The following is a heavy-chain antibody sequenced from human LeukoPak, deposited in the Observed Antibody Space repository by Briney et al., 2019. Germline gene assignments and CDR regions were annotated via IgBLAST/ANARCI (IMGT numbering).Heavy chain of an antibody. J-gene: IGHJ4*02. CDR1: GFTFDSYE. CDR2: ISGSGSDT. D-gene: IGHD3-22*01. Sequence: GGSLRLSCAASGFTFDSYEMNWIRQAPGKGLEWLSYISGSGSDTNYVDSVQGRFTISRDNAKNSLYLQMNSLRAEDTAVYYCARVNPISSGFYAYWGQGTLVTVSS. V-gene: IGHV3-48*03. CDR3: ARVNPISSGFYAY.